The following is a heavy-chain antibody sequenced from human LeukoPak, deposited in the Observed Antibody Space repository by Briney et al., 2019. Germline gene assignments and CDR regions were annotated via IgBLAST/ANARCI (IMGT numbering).Heavy chain of an antibody. V-gene: IGHV3-21*01. D-gene: IGHD4-11*01. CDR3: ARGAMTTGFDY. J-gene: IGHJ4*02. Sequence: KPGGSLRLSCAASGFTFSSYTMNWLPQAPGKGLEWVSSISSSNIYIYYADSVKGRFTISRDNAKNSLYLQMNTLRAEDTAVYFCARGAMTTGFDYWGQGTLVTVSS. CDR2: ISSSNIYI. CDR1: GFTFSSYT.